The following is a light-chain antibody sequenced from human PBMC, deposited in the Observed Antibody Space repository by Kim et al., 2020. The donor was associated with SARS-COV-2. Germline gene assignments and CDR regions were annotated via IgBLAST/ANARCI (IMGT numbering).Light chain of an antibody. CDR3: HQYKSQST. CDR2: RAS. J-gene: IGKJ1*01. V-gene: IGKV1-5*03. Sequence: PASVGDTVTITCRASQSFSRWLAWYQQKPGKAPNLLIHRASDLQSGVPSRFSGSGSETDFTLTINSLQPDDFATYYCHQYKSQSTFGQGTKVDIK. CDR1: QSFSRW.